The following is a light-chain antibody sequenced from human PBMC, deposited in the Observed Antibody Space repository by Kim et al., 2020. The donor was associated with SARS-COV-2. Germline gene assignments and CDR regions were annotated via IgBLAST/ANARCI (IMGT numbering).Light chain of an antibody. CDR3: QAWVGSTMV. CDR2: QDS. CDR1: KLGDKY. V-gene: IGLV3-1*01. J-gene: IGLJ1*01. Sequence: SYELTQPPSVSVSPGQTASITCSGDKLGDKYAYWYQQKPGQSPVLVIYQDSKRPSGIPERFSGSNSGNTPPLTFTGTQPVIGPAFSCQAWVGSTMVFG.